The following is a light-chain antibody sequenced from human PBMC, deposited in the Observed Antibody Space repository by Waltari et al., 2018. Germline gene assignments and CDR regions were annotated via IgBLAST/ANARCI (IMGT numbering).Light chain of an antibody. CDR3: QQYYTIPPT. V-gene: IGKV4-1*01. Sequence: DIVMTQPPDSLAVFLGEGATIHCKSSQSVLYNSIHKTYVAWYQHKPGQSPKLLIYWASTRDSGVPDRFSGSGSGTDFTLTISSLQAEDVAVYYCQQYYTIPPTFGQGTKVEIK. CDR2: WAS. CDR1: QSVLYNSIHKTY. J-gene: IGKJ1*01.